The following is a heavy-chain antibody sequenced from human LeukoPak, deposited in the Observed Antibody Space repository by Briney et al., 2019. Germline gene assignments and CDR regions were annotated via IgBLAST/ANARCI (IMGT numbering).Heavy chain of an antibody. J-gene: IGHJ6*02. CDR3: GRSMDV. Sequence: GRSLRLSCAASGFTFSKYWMSWVRQAPEKGLEWVANIKEDGSEKHYVDSVKGRFTISRDNAKNSLYLQMNSLGAEDTAVYYCGRSMDVWGQGTTATVS. CDR1: GFTFSKYW. V-gene: IGHV3-7*01. CDR2: IKEDGSEK.